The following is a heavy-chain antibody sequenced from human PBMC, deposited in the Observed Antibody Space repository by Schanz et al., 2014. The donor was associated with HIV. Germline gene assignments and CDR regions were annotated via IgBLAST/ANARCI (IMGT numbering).Heavy chain of an antibody. J-gene: IGHJ5*01. CDR3: ARDKSNLGMDS. CDR2: ITNSGNRM. CDR1: GFSLGDYY. Sequence: VQLVESGGGSVKPGGSLRLSCAASGFSLGDYYMSWIRQAPGKGLEWISYITNSGNRMNYADSVKGRFTTSRDNAKNSLYLQMNTLRADDTAVYYCARDKSNLGMDSWGQGTLVTVSP. V-gene: IGHV3-11*01.